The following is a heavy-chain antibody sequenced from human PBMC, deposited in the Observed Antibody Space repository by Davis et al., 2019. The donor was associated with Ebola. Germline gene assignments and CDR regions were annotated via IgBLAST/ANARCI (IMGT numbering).Heavy chain of an antibody. Sequence: MPSETLSLTCAVSGGSISSGGYSWSWIRQPPGKGLVWIGYIYPSGSTYYNPSLKSRVTISVDTSKNHFSLKLSSVTAADTAVYYCARFRRTFYYYYGMDVWGQGTTVTVSS. CDR3: ARFRRTFYYYYGMDV. CDR1: GGSISSGGYS. CDR2: IYPSGST. J-gene: IGHJ6*02. V-gene: IGHV4-30-2*01. D-gene: IGHD1/OR15-1a*01.